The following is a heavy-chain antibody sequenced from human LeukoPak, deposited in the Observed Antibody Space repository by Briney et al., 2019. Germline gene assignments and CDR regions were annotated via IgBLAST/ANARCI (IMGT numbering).Heavy chain of an antibody. J-gene: IGHJ4*02. Sequence: ASVKVSCKASGYTFTGYYVHWVRQAPGQGLEWMGWINPNSGGTNYAQKFQGRVTMTRDTSISTAYMELSRLRSDDTAVYYCGIVGAQGYYFDYWGQGTLVTVSP. V-gene: IGHV1-2*02. CDR1: GYTFTGYY. D-gene: IGHD1-26*01. CDR2: INPNSGGT. CDR3: GIVGAQGYYFDY.